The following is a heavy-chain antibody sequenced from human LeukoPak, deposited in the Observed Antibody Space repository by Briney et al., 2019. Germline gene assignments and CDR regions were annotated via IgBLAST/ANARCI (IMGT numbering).Heavy chain of an antibody. D-gene: IGHD3-9*01. J-gene: IGHJ4*02. CDR3: ARGSRYFDWLPPDY. Sequence: AGGSLRLXCAASGFTFDDYGMSWVRRAPGKGLEWVSGINWNGGSTGYADSVKGRFTISRDNAKNSLYLQMNSLRAEDTALYYCARGSRYFDWLPPDYWGQGTLVTVSS. CDR2: INWNGGST. CDR1: GFTFDDYG. V-gene: IGHV3-20*04.